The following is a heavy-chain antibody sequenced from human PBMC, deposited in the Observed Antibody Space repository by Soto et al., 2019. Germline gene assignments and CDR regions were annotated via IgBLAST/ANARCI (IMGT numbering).Heavy chain of an antibody. D-gene: IGHD3-16*01. J-gene: IGHJ4*02. CDR2: LFYSGAT. V-gene: IGHV4-39*01. CDR3: ARHAAYDSVWGGSDGSDY. CDR1: GGSISSNSYY. Sequence: KTXGTLCLTCTVSGGSISSNSYYWDWIRQPPGKGLEWIGSLFYSGATYHNPSLQSRVTISVDTSKNQFSLHLSSVTAADTAVYYCARHAAYDSVWGGSDGSDYWGQGTLVTVSS.